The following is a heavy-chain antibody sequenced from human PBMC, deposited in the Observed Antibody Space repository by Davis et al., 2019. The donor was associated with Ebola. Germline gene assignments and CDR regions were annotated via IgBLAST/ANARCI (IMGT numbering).Heavy chain of an antibody. D-gene: IGHD2-15*01. V-gene: IGHV4-59*02. CDR3: AREGYCSGGSCFNNWFDP. Sequence: SETLSLTCTVSGGSVSNYYWSWIRQPPGKGLEWIGYIYYTGSTNYNPSLKSRVTISVDTSKNQFSLKLSSVTAADTAVYYCAREGYCSGGSCFNNWFDPWGQGTLVTVSS. CDR1: GGSVSNYY. CDR2: IYYTGST. J-gene: IGHJ5*02.